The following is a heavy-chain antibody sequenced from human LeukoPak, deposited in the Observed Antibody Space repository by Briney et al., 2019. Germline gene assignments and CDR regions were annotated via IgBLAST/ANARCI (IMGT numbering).Heavy chain of an antibody. Sequence: KASETLSLTCTVSGGSISTYFWSWIRQPPGKGLEWIGYIYYSGSTNYNPSLKSRVTISLDTSKNQFSLKLSSVTAADTAVYYCARTYYDFWSGYWNLSLGYFDYWGQGTLVTVSS. V-gene: IGHV4-59*08. D-gene: IGHD3-3*01. CDR3: ARTYYDFWSGYWNLSLGYFDY. CDR1: GGSISTYF. CDR2: IYYSGST. J-gene: IGHJ4*02.